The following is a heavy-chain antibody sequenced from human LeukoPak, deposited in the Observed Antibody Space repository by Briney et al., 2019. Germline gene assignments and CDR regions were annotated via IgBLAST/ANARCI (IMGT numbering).Heavy chain of an antibody. CDR2: INPNSGGT. Sequence: ASVKVSCKASGYTFTGYYMHWVRQAPGQGLEWMGWINPNSGGTNYAQKFQGRVTMTRDTSISTAYMELSSLRSEDTAVYYCARRNYDSSGRGVQFDPWGQGTLVTVSS. D-gene: IGHD3-22*01. V-gene: IGHV1-2*02. CDR1: GYTFTGYY. CDR3: ARRNYDSSGRGVQFDP. J-gene: IGHJ5*02.